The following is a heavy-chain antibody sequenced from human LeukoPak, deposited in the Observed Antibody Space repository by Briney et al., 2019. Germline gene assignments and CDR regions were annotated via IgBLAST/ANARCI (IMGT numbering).Heavy chain of an antibody. D-gene: IGHD3-9*01. J-gene: IGHJ2*01. CDR3: GRRTFYDTLTGYKYWYFDL. V-gene: IGHV4-59*01. CDR2: THYSGST. Sequence: PSETLSLTCTVSGGPISSYYWSWIRQPPGKRLEWIGYTHYSGSTDKNPSLWSRVTMSVDTSKSQISLKLSSVTAADTAVYYCGRRTFYDTLTGYKYWYFDLWGRGTLVTVSS. CDR1: GGPISSYY.